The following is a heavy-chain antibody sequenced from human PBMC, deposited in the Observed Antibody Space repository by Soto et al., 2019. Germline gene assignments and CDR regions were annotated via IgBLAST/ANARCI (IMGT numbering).Heavy chain of an antibody. D-gene: IGHD6-13*01. Sequence: SETLSLTCTVSSGSISTYYWSWIRQPPGKGLEWIGYIYYSGRTNYNPSLKSRVTISLDTSRNQFSLKLSSVTAADTAVYYCARYAGSSWFDYWGQGTLGTV. J-gene: IGHJ4*02. CDR1: SGSISTYY. V-gene: IGHV4-59*01. CDR2: IYYSGRT. CDR3: ARYAGSSWFDY.